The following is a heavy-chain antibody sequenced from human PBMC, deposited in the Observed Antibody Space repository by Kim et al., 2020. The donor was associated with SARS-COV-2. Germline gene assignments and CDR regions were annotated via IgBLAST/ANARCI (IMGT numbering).Heavy chain of an antibody. D-gene: IGHD1-20*01. Sequence: GGSLRLSCAASGFNFDDYVMTWVRQAPGKGLEWVSAMSGRGGSTFYANSVKGRFTISRDNSTNTVYLQMNSLRADDTAVYYCAKVVDNWNRNLDYWGQG. CDR3: AKVVDNWNRNLDY. V-gene: IGHV3-23*01. CDR1: GFNFDDYV. CDR2: MSGRGGST. J-gene: IGHJ4*02.